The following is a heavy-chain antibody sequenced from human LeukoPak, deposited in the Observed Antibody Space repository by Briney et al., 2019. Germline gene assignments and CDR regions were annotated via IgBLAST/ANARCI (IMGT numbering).Heavy chain of an antibody. V-gene: IGHV4-34*01. J-gene: IGHJ6*03. D-gene: IGHD2-2*01. CDR1: GESFSGYH. CDR2: IDHSGST. CDR3: ARGRYCNSTNCPYVGGFYYMDV. Sequence: SETLSLTCAVYGESFSGYHWTWIRQPPGKGPEWIGKIDHSGSTNYNPSLKSRVTISVATPKNQIYLDLSSVTAADTAVYYCARGRYCNSTNCPYVGGFYYMDVWGKGTTVTVSS.